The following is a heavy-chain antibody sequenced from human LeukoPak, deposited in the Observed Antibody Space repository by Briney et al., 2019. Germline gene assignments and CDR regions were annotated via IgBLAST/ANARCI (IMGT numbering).Heavy chain of an antibody. J-gene: IGHJ6*02. CDR1: GFTFSSYA. Sequence: GGSLRLSCAASGFTFSSYAMSWVRQAPGKGLEWVSAISGSGGSTYYADSVKGRFTISRDNSKNTLYLQMNSLRAGDTAVYYCASAGIYSGYDGHYYYYGMDVWGQGTTVTVSS. CDR3: ASAGIYSGYDGHYYYYGMDV. CDR2: ISGSGGST. D-gene: IGHD5-12*01. V-gene: IGHV3-23*01.